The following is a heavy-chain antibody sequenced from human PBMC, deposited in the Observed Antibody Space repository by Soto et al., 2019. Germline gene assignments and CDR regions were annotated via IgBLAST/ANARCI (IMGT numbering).Heavy chain of an antibody. J-gene: IGHJ4*02. CDR3: ASAAVTGTAGLDF. CDR1: GYTFSGFY. D-gene: IGHD6-19*01. CDR2: INPNSGGT. Sequence: ASVKVSCKASGYTFSGFYMHWVRQAPGQGLEWMGWINPNSGGTKSAEKFQGRVTMTRDTSISTAYMELSRLTSDDTAVYYCASAAVTGTAGLDFWGQGTQVTAPQ. V-gene: IGHV1-2*02.